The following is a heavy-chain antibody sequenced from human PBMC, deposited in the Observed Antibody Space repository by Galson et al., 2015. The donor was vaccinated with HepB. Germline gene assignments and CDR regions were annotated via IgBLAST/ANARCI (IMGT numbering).Heavy chain of an antibody. Sequence: SVKVSCKASGYTFTSYDINWVRQATGQGLEWMGWMNPNSGNTGYAQKFQGRVTMTRNTSISTAYMELSSLRSEDTAVYYCARGGMYYYDSSGYYYYWGQGTLVTVSS. CDR2: MNPNSGNT. D-gene: IGHD3-22*01. V-gene: IGHV1-8*01. J-gene: IGHJ4*02. CDR3: ARGGMYYYDSSGYYYY. CDR1: GYTFTSYD.